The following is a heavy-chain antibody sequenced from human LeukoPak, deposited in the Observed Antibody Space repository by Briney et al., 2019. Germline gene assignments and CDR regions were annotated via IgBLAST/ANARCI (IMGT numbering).Heavy chain of an antibody. CDR2: ISYDGSNK. J-gene: IGHJ6*02. CDR3: ARDNFIPPLYYYGMDV. Sequence: GGSLRLSCAASGFTFSSYAMHWVRRAPGKGLEWVAVISYDGSNKYYADSVKGRFTISRDNSKNTLYLQMNSLRAEDTAVYYCARDNFIPPLYYYGMDVWGQGTTVTVSS. V-gene: IGHV3-30-3*01. D-gene: IGHD1-20*01. CDR1: GFTFSSYA.